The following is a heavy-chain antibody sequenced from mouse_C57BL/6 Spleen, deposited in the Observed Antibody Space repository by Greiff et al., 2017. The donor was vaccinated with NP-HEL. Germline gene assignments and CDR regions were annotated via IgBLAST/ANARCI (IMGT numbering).Heavy chain of an antibody. V-gene: IGHV1-15*01. J-gene: IGHJ3*01. CDR3: TRLGVAAWCAY. CDR1: GYTFTDYE. CDR2: IDPETGGT. Sequence: QVQLKQSGAELVRPGASVTLSCKASGYTFTDYEMHWVKQTPVHGLEWIGAIDPETGGTAYNQKFKGKAILTADKSSSTAYLELRSLTSEDSAVYYCTRLGVAAWCAYWGQGTLVTVSA.